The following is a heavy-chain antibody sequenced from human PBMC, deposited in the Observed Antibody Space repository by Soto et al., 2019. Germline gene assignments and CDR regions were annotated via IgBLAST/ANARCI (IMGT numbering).Heavy chain of an antibody. CDR2: IYYSGST. CDR3: ARSGYSYGPNPLLY. V-gene: IGHV4-31*03. D-gene: IGHD5-18*01. J-gene: IGHJ4*02. Sequence: QVQLQESGPGLVKPSQTLSLTCTVSGGSISSGGYYWSWIGQHPGKGLEWIGYIYYSGSTYYNPSLTSRVTISVDTSKNQFSLKLSSVTAADTAVDYCARSGYSYGPNPLLYWGQGTLVTVSS. CDR1: GGSISSGGYY.